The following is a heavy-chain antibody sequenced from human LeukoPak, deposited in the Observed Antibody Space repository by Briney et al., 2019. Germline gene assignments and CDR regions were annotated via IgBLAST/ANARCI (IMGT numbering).Heavy chain of an antibody. V-gene: IGHV3-21*01. CDR1: GFTFSSYS. CDR3: ARDELRFLEGDGYYYYYMDV. Sequence: GGSLRLSCAASGFTFSSYSMNWVRQAPGKGLEWVSSISSSSSYIYYADSVKGRFTISRDNAKNSLYLQMNSLRAEDTAVYYCARDELRFLEGDGYYYYYMDVWGKGTTVTVSS. J-gene: IGHJ6*03. CDR2: ISSSSSYI. D-gene: IGHD3-3*01.